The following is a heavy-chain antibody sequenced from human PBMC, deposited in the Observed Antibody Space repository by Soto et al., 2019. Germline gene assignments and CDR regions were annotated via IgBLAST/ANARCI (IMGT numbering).Heavy chain of an antibody. V-gene: IGHV3-30-3*01. CDR2: ISYDGSNK. Sequence: QVQLVESGGGVVQPGRSLRLSCAASGFTFSSYAMHWVRQAPGKGLEWVAVISYDGSNKYYADSVKGRFTISRDNSKNTLYLQMNSLRAEDTAVYYCARDLLIAAAGSGYFDYWGQGTLVTVSS. J-gene: IGHJ4*02. CDR1: GFTFSSYA. D-gene: IGHD6-13*01. CDR3: ARDLLIAAAGSGYFDY.